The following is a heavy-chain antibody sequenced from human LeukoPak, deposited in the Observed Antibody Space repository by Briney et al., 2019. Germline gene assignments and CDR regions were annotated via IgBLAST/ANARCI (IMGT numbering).Heavy chain of an antibody. D-gene: IGHD5-18*01. V-gene: IGHV5-51*01. CDR1: GYSFTTYW. Sequence: GESLKISCKASGYSFTTYWIAWVRQMPGKGLEWMGIIYPGDSDTRYSPSFQGQVTVSADKSITTSYLQWSSLKASDTAMYYCARGGYTYGPTRNFDYWGQGTLVTVSS. J-gene: IGHJ4*02. CDR2: IYPGDSDT. CDR3: ARGGYTYGPTRNFDY.